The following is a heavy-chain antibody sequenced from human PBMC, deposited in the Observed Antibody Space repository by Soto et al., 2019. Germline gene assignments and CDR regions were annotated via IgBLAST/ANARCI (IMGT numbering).Heavy chain of an antibody. D-gene: IGHD3-22*01. CDR2: INHSGST. CDR3: VVREAVYYDTD. CDR1: GWSFSGYY. V-gene: IGHV4-34*01. J-gene: IGHJ4*02. Sequence: TSETLSLTCAVYGWSFSGYYWSWIRQPLGKGLEWIGEINHSGSTNYNPSLKSRVTISVDTSKNQFSLKLSSVTAADTAVYYCVVREAVYYDTDWSQGTLVTVSS.